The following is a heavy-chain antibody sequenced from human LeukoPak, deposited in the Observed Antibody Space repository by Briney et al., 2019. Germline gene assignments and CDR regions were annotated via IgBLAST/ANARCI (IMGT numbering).Heavy chain of an antibody. CDR2: MNPNSGNT. CDR3: ARGVYSSGPEGY. V-gene: IGHV1-8*02. D-gene: IGHD6-19*01. CDR1: GYTFTGYY. J-gene: IGHJ4*02. Sequence: ASVKVSCKASGYTFTGYYMHWVRQATGQGLEWMGWMNPNSGNTGYAQKFQGRVTMTRNTSISTAYMELSSLRSEDTAVYYCARGVYSSGPEGYWGQGTLVTVSS.